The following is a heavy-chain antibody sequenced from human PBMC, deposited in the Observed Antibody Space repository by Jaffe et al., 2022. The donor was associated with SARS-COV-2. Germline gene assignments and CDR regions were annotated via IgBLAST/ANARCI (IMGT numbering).Heavy chain of an antibody. J-gene: IGHJ6*02. D-gene: IGHD2-2*01. CDR2: IKQDGSEK. CDR3: AREGQLLGRAYYYYYGMDV. CDR1: GFTFSSYW. V-gene: IGHV3-7*01. Sequence: EVQLVESGGGLVQPGGSLRLSCAASGFTFSSYWMSWVRQAPGKGLEWVANIKQDGSEKYYVDSVKGRFTISRDNAKNSLYLQMNSLRAEDTAVYYCAREGQLLGRAYYYYYGMDVWGQGTTVTVSS.